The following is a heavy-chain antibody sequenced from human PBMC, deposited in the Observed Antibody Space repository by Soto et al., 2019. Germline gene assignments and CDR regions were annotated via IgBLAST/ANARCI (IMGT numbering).Heavy chain of an antibody. CDR2: ISSRSSYI. CDR3: ARAPWDLYWFDP. V-gene: IGHV3-21*01. J-gene: IGHJ5*02. Sequence: EVQLVESGGGLVKPGGSLRLSCAASGFTFSRYSMNWVRKAQGKGLEWVSSISSRSSYIYYADSVKGRFTISRDNAKNSLYLQMNSLIAEDTAVYYCARAPWDLYWFDPWGQGTLVSFSS. D-gene: IGHD1-26*01. CDR1: GFTFSRYS.